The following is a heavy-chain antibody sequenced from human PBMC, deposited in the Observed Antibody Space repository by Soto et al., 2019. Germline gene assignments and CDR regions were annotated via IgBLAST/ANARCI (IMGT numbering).Heavy chain of an antibody. Sequence: EVQLVESGGGLVQPGRSLRLSCAASGFTFDDYAMHWVRQAPGKGLEWVSGISWNSGRIGYADSVKGRFTISRDNAKNSLYLQMNSLRAEDTALYYCAKDGSDFWSGYPIDYWGQGTLVTVSS. D-gene: IGHD3-3*01. V-gene: IGHV3-9*01. J-gene: IGHJ4*02. CDR3: AKDGSDFWSGYPIDY. CDR2: ISWNSGRI. CDR1: GFTFDDYA.